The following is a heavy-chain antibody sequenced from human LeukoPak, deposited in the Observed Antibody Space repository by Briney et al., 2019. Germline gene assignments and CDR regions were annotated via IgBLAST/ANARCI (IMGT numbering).Heavy chain of an antibody. CDR1: GYTFTSYD. D-gene: IGHD6-19*01. CDR2: MNPDRGNT. Sequence: GASVKVSCKASGYTFTSYDINWVRQATGQGLEWMGWMNPDRGNTGYAQKFQGRVTMTRNTSISTAYMELSSLRSEDTAVYYCAREGIAVAGLDYWGQGTLVTVSS. CDR3: AREGIAVAGLDY. V-gene: IGHV1-8*01. J-gene: IGHJ4*02.